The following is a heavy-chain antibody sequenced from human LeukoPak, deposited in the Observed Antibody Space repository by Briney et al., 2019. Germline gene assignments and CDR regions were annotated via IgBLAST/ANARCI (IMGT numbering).Heavy chain of an antibody. V-gene: IGHV4-34*01. CDR2: INYSGNT. Sequence: SETLCLTCAVYGGSLSGYYWTWIRQTPGKGLEWIGEINYSGNTSYNRSLKSRVTISADTSKNQFSLRLSSVTAADTAVYYCARRGTAYCRGGNCYSDKYFDYWGQGTQVTVSS. D-gene: IGHD2-15*01. CDR3: ARRGTAYCRGGNCYSDKYFDY. CDR1: GGSLSGYY. J-gene: IGHJ4*02.